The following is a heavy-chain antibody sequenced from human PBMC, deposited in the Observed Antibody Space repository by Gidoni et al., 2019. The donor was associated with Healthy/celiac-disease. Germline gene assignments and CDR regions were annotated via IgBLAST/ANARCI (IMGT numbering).Heavy chain of an antibody. Sequence: QVQLQQSGPGRVKPSQTLPLTCAISGGRGSSNSAAWNWLRQSPSRGLEWLGRTYYRSKWYNDYAVSVKSRITINPDTSKNLFSLQLNSGTPEDTAVYYCARDSIAVSGTYDYWGQGTLVTVSS. V-gene: IGHV6-1*01. D-gene: IGHD6-19*01. CDR2: TYYRSKWYN. J-gene: IGHJ4*02. CDR1: GGRGSSNSAA. CDR3: ARDSIAVSGTYDY.